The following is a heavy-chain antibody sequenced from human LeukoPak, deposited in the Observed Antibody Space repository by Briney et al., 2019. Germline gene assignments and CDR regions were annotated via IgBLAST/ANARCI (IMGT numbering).Heavy chain of an antibody. CDR2: TYYNSKWYN. Sequence: SQTLSLTCVISGDSVSNNAWNWVRQTPSGGLECLGRTYYNSKWYNDYAESVKSRISISPDTSKNQFSLQLNSETPEDTAVYYCPRGWTRDGFNIWSQGTMVTVSS. V-gene: IGHV6-1*01. D-gene: IGHD3/OR15-3a*01. CDR3: PRGWTRDGFNI. J-gene: IGHJ3*02. CDR1: GDSVSNNA.